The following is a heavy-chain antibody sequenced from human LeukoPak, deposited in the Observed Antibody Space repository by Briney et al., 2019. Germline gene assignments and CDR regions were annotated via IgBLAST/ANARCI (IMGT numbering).Heavy chain of an antibody. D-gene: IGHD6-6*01. CDR1: GGSISSYY. J-gene: IGHJ5*02. CDR2: IYYSGST. CDR3: ASTFSSSSSTTWFDP. Sequence: SETLSLTCTVSGGSISSYYWSWIRQPPGNGLAWIGYIYYSGSTNYNPSLKSRVTISVDISKNQFSLKLSSVTAADTAVYYCASTFSSSSSTTWFDPWGQGTLVTVSS. V-gene: IGHV4-59*01.